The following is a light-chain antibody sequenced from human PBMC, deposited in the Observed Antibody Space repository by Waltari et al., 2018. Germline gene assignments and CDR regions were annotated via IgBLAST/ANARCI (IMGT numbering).Light chain of an antibody. J-gene: IGLJ3*02. CDR3: GTWDTSLSALM. V-gene: IGLV1-51*02. CDR2: ANN. CDR1: SSNIGNDS. Sequence: QSVLTQPPSLSAAPGQKVTISCSGSSSNIGNDSVSWYQHLPGTAPKLFIYANNKRPSGIPDRCSGSKSGTSATLGITGLQTGDEADYYCGTWDTSLSALMFGGGTKLTVL.